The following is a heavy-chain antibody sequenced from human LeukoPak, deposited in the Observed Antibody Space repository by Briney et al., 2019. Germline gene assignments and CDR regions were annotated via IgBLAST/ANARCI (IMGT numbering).Heavy chain of an antibody. D-gene: IGHD6-6*01. CDR2: INPNSGGT. CDR1: GYTFTGYY. CDR3: ARLEEQLVLGYYYMDV. V-gene: IGHV1-2*02. J-gene: IGHJ6*03. Sequence: ASVKVSCKASGYTFTGYYMHWVRQAPGQGLEWMGWINPNSGGTNYAQKFQGRVTMTRDTSISTAYMELSRLRSDDTAVYYCARLEEQLVLGYYYMDVWGKGTTVTVSS.